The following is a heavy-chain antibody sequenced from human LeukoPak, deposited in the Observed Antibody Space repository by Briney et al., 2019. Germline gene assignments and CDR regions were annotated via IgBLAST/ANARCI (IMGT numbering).Heavy chain of an antibody. CDR1: GFTFSSYS. CDR2: ISSSSSYI. J-gene: IGHJ6*02. V-gene: IGHV3-21*01. Sequence: GGSLRLSCAASGFTFSSYSMNWVRQAPGKGRECVPSISSSSSYIYYADSVKGRFTISRDNAKNSLYLQMNSLRAEDTAVYYCARELYDSGGFSYGMDVWGQGTTVTASS. D-gene: IGHD3-22*01. CDR3: ARELYDSGGFSYGMDV.